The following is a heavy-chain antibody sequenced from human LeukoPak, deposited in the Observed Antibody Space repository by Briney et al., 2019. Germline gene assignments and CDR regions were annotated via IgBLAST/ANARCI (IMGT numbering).Heavy chain of an antibody. Sequence: GGSLRLSCAASGFTFSSYAMSWVRQAPGNGLEWVSVIYSGGSTYYADSVKGRFTISRDNSKNTLYLQMNSLRAEDTAVYYCARSAPRGYSYGYRVPIYYFDYWGQGTLVTVSS. J-gene: IGHJ4*02. CDR2: IYSGGST. CDR3: ARSAPRGYSYGYRVPIYYFDY. D-gene: IGHD5-18*01. V-gene: IGHV3-66*01. CDR1: GFTFSSYA.